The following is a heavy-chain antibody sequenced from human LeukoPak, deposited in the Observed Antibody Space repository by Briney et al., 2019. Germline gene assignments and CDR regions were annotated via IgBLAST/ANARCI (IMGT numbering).Heavy chain of an antibody. J-gene: IGHJ5*02. CDR1: GGSINNHY. CDR3: ARELQKFNWFDP. CDR2: IYYSGST. D-gene: IGHD4-11*01. V-gene: IGHV4-59*11. Sequence: KASETLSLTCTVSGGSINNHYWSWIRQPPGKGLEWIGYIYYSGSTNYNPSLKSRVTISVDTSKNQFSLKLSSVTAADTAVYYCARELQKFNWFDPWGQGTLVTVSS.